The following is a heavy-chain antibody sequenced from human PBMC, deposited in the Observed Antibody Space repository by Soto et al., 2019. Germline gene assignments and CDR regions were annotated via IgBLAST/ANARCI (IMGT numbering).Heavy chain of an antibody. D-gene: IGHD5-18*01. J-gene: IGHJ3*02. CDR2: IKSKTDGGTT. Sequence: GGSLRLSCAASGFTFSNAWMSWVRQAPGKGLEWVGRIKSKTDGGTTDYAAPVKGRFTISRDDSKNTLYLQMNSLKTEDTAVYYCTTGDVDTATADAFDIWGQGTMVTVSS. V-gene: IGHV3-15*01. CDR1: GFTFSNAW. CDR3: TTGDVDTATADAFDI.